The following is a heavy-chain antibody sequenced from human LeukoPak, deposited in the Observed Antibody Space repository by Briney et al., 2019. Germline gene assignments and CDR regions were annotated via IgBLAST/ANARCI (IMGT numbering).Heavy chain of an antibody. J-gene: IGHJ5*01. CDR2: IYYSGST. CDR3: ARDFDSGWFDY. Sequence: SETLSLTCIVSGGSISSYYWSWIRQPPGKGLEWIGNIYYSGSTNYNPSLKSRVTISVDTSKNQFSLKLSSVTAADTAVYYCARDFDSGWFDYWGQGTLVTVSS. V-gene: IGHV4-59*01. CDR1: GGSISSYY. D-gene: IGHD1-26*01.